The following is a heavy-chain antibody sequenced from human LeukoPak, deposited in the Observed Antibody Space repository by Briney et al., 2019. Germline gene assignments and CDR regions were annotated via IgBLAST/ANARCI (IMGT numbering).Heavy chain of an antibody. D-gene: IGHD3-9*01. CDR2: ISAYNGNT. V-gene: IGHV1-18*01. J-gene: IGHJ5*02. CDR3: ARRDDWDSYT. CDR1: GYTFTTYG. Sequence: ASVKVSCXASGYTFTTYGISWVRQALGQGLEWMGWISAYNGNTNYAQKLQGRVTMTTDTSTSTAYMELRSLRSDDTAVYYCARRDDWDSYTWGQGTLVTVSS.